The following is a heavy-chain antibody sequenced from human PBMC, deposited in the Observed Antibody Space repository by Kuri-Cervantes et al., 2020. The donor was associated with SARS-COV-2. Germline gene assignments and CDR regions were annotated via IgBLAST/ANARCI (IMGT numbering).Heavy chain of an antibody. Sequence: GESLKISCAASGFTFSSYGMHWVRQAPGKGLEWVAVIWYDGSNKYYADSVKGRFTISRDNSKNTLYLQMNSLRAEDTAVYYCAGALYYYDSRGPIDYWGQGTLVTVSS. CDR3: AGALYYYDSRGPIDY. J-gene: IGHJ4*02. D-gene: IGHD3-22*01. CDR2: IWYDGSNK. CDR1: GFTFSSYG. V-gene: IGHV3-33*08.